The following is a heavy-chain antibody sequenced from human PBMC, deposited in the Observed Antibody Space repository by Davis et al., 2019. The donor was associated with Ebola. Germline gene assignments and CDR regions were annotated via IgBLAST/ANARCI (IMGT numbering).Heavy chain of an antibody. CDR1: GYTFTSYG. CDR2: MNPNSGNT. Sequence: ASVKVSCKASGYTFTSYGINWVRQAPGQGLEWMGWMNPNSGNTGYAQKFQGRVTMTRDTSTSTVYMELSSLRSEDTAVYYCARGGAIAAFLGGYWGQGTLVTVSS. J-gene: IGHJ4*02. D-gene: IGHD6-13*01. CDR3: ARGGAIAAFLGGY. V-gene: IGHV1-8*02.